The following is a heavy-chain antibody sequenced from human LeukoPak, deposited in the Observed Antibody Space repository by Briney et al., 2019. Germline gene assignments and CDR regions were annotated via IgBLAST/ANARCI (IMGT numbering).Heavy chain of an antibody. V-gene: IGHV1-69*13. CDR2: IIPIFGTA. Sequence: SVKVSCKASGGTFSSYAISWVRQAPGQGLEWMGGIIPIFGTANYAQKFQGRVTITADESTSTAYMGLSSLRSEDTAVYYCARERTGYLGLFDYWGQGTLVTVSS. D-gene: IGHD3/OR15-3a*01. J-gene: IGHJ4*02. CDR3: ARERTGYLGLFDY. CDR1: GGTFSSYA.